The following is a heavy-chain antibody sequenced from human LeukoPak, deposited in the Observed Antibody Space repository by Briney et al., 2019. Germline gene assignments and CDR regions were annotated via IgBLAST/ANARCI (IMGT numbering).Heavy chain of an antibody. CDR1: GYTFTSYG. CDR3: ARLDPESGSYPRGAHDY. D-gene: IGHD1-26*01. Sequence: ASVKVSCKASGYTFTSYGISWVRQAPGQGLEWMGWISAYNGNTNYAQKLQGRVTMTTDTSTSTAYMELRSLRSDDTAVYYCARLDPESGSYPRGAHDYWGQGTLVTVSS. V-gene: IGHV1-18*01. CDR2: ISAYNGNT. J-gene: IGHJ4*02.